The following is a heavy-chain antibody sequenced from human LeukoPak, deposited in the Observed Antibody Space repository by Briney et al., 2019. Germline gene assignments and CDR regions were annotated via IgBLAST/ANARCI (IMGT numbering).Heavy chain of an antibody. Sequence: SETLSLTCTVSGGSISSYYWSWIRQPPGKGLEWIGYIYYSGSTNYNPSLKSRVTISVDTSKNQFSLKLSSVTAADTAVYYCASMDYDFWSGYPYPFDYWGQGTLVTVSS. D-gene: IGHD3-3*01. CDR3: ASMDYDFWSGYPYPFDY. CDR1: GGSISSYY. CDR2: IYYSGST. J-gene: IGHJ4*02. V-gene: IGHV4-59*08.